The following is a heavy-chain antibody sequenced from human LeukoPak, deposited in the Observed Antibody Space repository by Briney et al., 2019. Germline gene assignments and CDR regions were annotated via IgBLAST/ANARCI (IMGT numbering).Heavy chain of an antibody. CDR3: ASAGEYCSSTSCYGSGGFDY. CDR2: IYPGDSDT. CDR1: GYSFTSYW. Sequence: GESLKISCKGSGYSFTSYWIGWVRQMPGKGLEWMGIIYPGDSDTRYSPSFQGQVTISADKSICTAYLQWSSLKASDTAMYYCASAGEYCSSTSCYGSGGFDYWGQGTLVTVSS. D-gene: IGHD2-2*01. V-gene: IGHV5-51*01. J-gene: IGHJ4*02.